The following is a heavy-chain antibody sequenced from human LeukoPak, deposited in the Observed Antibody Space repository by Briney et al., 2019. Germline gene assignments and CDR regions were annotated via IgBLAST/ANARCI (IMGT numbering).Heavy chain of an antibody. CDR3: ARDRTDYYGMDV. Sequence: SETLSLTCTVSGASIRSYYWSWIRQPPGKGLEWIGYIYYSGSTNYNPSLKSRVTISVDTSKNQFSLKLSSVTAADTAVYYCARDRTDYYGMDVWGQGTTVTVSS. V-gene: IGHV4-59*01. CDR2: IYYSGST. CDR1: GASIRSYY. J-gene: IGHJ6*02.